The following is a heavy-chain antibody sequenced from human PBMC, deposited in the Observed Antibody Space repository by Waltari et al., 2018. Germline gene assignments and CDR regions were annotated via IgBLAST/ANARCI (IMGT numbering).Heavy chain of an antibody. Sequence: QLQLQESGPGLVKPSETLSLTCTVSCGSISSRSYYLGWLRPPQGKGLEWIGSIYYSGSTYYNPSLKSRVTISVDTSKNQFSLKLSSVTAADTAVYYCASRITIFGVLGFDPWGQGTLVTVSS. CDR2: IYYSGST. V-gene: IGHV4-39*01. D-gene: IGHD3-3*01. CDR3: ASRITIFGVLGFDP. J-gene: IGHJ5*02. CDR1: CGSISSRSYY.